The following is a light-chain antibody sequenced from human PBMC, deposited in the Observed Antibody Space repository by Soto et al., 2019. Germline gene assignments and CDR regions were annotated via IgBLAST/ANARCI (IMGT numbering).Light chain of an antibody. Sequence: IVLSQSPVTLSLSAAEIATLSCRATRSSSRSLAWYQQKPGQAPRLLIYDASNRATGIPARFSGSGSGTDFTLTISSLEPEDFAVYYCQQHSNWPPLTFGGGTKVDIK. CDR3: QQHSNWPPLT. CDR1: RSSSRS. J-gene: IGKJ4*01. CDR2: DAS. V-gene: IGKV3-11*01.